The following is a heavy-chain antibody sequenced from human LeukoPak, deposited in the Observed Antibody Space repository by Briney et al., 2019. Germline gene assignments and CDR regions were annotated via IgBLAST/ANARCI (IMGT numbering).Heavy chain of an antibody. J-gene: IGHJ4*02. Sequence: PGRSLRLSCAASGFTFSSYGMHWVRQAPGKGLEWVAVIWYDGSNKYYADSVKGRFTISRDNSKNTLYLQMNSLRAEDTAVYYCARGFSYYDILTGYYVYYFDYWGQGTLVTVSS. CDR1: GFTFSSYG. D-gene: IGHD3-9*01. CDR3: ARGFSYYDILTGYYVYYFDY. V-gene: IGHV3-33*01. CDR2: IWYDGSNK.